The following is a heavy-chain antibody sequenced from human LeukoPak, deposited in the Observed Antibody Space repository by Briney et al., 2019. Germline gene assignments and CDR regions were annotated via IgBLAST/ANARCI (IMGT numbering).Heavy chain of an antibody. CDR1: RFTFSTYS. D-gene: IGHD6-13*01. CDR2: IRYDGSNK. Sequence: PGGSLRLSCAASRFTFSTYSMNWVRQAPGKGLEWVAFIRYDGSNKYYADSVKGRFTISRDNSKNTLYLQMNSLRAEDTAVYYCARDLMGIAYRGAFYYWGQGTLVTVSS. J-gene: IGHJ4*02. CDR3: ARDLMGIAYRGAFYY. V-gene: IGHV3-30*02.